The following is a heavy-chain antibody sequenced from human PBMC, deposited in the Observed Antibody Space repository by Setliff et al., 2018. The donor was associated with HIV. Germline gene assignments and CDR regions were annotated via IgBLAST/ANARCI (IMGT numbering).Heavy chain of an antibody. J-gene: IGHJ4*02. D-gene: IGHD3-22*01. CDR2: ISSDGISK. CDR1: GFT. CDR3: AREGGSSGYCGYFDY. V-gene: IGHV3-30*01. Sequence: PGGSLRLSCAAFGFTVHWVRQAPGKGLEWVSAISSDGISKYYAESVKGRSTISRDNSKNTVYLQMDSLPAEDTAVYYCAREGGSSGYCGYFDYWGQGTLVTVSS.